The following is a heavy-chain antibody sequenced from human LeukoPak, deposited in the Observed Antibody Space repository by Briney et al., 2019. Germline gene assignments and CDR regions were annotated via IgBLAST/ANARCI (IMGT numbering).Heavy chain of an antibody. CDR3: ARGRRPYYYYYLEV. J-gene: IGHJ6*03. CDR2: IIPIFGTA. V-gene: IGHV1-69*05. Sequence: GSSVKVSCKASGGTFSSYAISWVRQAPGQGLEWMGGIIPIFGTANYAQKFQGRVTITTDESTSTAYMELSSLRSEDTAVYYCARGRRPYYYYYLEVWGKGNTVTVSS. CDR1: GGTFSSYA.